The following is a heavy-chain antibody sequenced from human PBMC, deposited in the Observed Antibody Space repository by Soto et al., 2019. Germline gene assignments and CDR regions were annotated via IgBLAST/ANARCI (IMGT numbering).Heavy chain of an antibody. CDR2: ISGSGGST. V-gene: IGHV3-23*01. Sequence: GGSLRLSCAASGFTFSSYAMSWVRQAPGKGLEWVSAISGSGGSTYYADSVKGRFTISRDNSKNTLYLQMNSLRAEDTAVYYCAKDPTIFGVVISAYYYMDVWGKGTTVTVSS. CDR1: GFTFSSYA. J-gene: IGHJ6*03. CDR3: AKDPTIFGVVISAYYYMDV. D-gene: IGHD3-3*01.